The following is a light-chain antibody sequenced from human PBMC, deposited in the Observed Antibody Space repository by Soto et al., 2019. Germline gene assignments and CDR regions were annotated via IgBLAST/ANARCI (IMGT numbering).Light chain of an antibody. Sequence: QSALTQPASVSGSPGQSITISCTGTSSDVGSFNLVSWYQHHPGKAPKLIIYEGNKWPSGISSRFSGSMSGNAASLTIFGLQAEDEADYYCCSYAVSSTPLFGGGTKVTVL. CDR1: SSDVGSFNL. J-gene: IGLJ2*01. CDR3: CSYAVSSTPL. CDR2: EGN. V-gene: IGLV2-23*01.